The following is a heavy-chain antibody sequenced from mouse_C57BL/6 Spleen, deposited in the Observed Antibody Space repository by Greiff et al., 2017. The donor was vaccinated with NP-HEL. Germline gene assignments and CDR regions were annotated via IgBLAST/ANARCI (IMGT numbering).Heavy chain of an antibody. D-gene: IGHD3-2*02. Sequence: QVQLQQSGPELVKPGASVKISCKASGYAFSSSWMNWVKQRPGKGLEWIGRIYPGDGDTNYNGKFKGKATLTADKSSSPAYMQLSSLTSEDSAVYFCARRTAQAYYFDYWGQGTTLTVSS. V-gene: IGHV1-82*01. CDR3: ARRTAQAYYFDY. J-gene: IGHJ2*01. CDR1: GYAFSSSW. CDR2: IYPGDGDT.